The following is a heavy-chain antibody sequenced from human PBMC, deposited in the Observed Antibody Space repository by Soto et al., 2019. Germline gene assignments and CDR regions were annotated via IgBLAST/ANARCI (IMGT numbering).Heavy chain of an antibody. D-gene: IGHD3-22*01. V-gene: IGHV1-2*04. J-gene: IGHJ4*02. CDR2: INPNSGGT. Sequence: QVQLVQSGAEVKKPGASVKVSCKASGYTFTGYYMHWVRQAPGQGLEWMGWINPNSGGTNYAQKFQGWVTMTTDTSISTAYMELSSLRSDDTAVYYCARVGHYYDSSGLDFDYWGQGTLVTVSS. CDR3: ARVGHYYDSSGLDFDY. CDR1: GYTFTGYY.